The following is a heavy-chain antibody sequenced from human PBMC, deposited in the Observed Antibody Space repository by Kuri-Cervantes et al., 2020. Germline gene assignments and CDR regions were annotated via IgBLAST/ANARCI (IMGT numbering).Heavy chain of an antibody. CDR3: AKDVDHRMGPYYFDY. V-gene: IGHV3-74*01. Sequence: GGSLRLSCAASGFTFRNYWMHWVRQAPGKGLVWVSDINGDGSDTSHADSVKGRFTISRDNAKNSLYLQMNSLRAEDTALYYCAKDVDHRMGPYYFDYWGQGTLVTVSS. D-gene: IGHD1-26*01. CDR2: INGDGSDT. CDR1: GFTFRNYW. J-gene: IGHJ4*02.